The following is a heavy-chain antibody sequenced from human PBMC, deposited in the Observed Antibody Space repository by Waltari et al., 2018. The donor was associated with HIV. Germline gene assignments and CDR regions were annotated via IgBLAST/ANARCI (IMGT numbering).Heavy chain of an antibody. J-gene: IGHJ4*02. CDR1: GETFSGYN. CDR3: ARESCTAGTCDHFEY. V-gene: IGHV4-34*01. CDR2: VNPTGIT. D-gene: IGHD2-8*02. Sequence: QVQLQQWGTGLLKTSETLSLTCAVYGETFSGYNWAWIRQSPGKGLEWIGEVNPTGITNYNPSLKSRVTISADTSKNQFSLRLTSVTAADTAVYYCARESCTAGTCDHFEYWAQGTLVTVSS.